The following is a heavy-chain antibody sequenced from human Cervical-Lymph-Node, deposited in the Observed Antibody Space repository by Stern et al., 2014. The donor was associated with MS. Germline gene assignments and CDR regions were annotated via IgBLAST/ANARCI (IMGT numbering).Heavy chain of an antibody. CDR1: GFNFSHYG. J-gene: IGHJ4*02. V-gene: IGHV1-18*01. Sequence: QVQLVESGAEVKKPGASVKVSCKASGFNFSHYGLSWVRQAPGQGLEWMGWISVYNGNIDFAQKFQGRLTMTTDTSTSTVYMELRSLRSDDTAVYYCTRDRGIMGTTTGDYWGQGTLVSVSS. D-gene: IGHD1-26*01. CDR2: ISVYNGNI. CDR3: TRDRGIMGTTTGDY.